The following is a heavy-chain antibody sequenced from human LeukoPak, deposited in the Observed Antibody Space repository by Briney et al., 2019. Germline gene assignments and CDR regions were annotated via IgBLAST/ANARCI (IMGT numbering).Heavy chain of an antibody. V-gene: IGHV4-39*07. J-gene: IGHJ4*02. CDR3: ARENIVSTRDFDY. Sequence: SETLSLTCTVSGGSFNTGDYYWAWIRQPPGQRLEWIGSLFYSGNMYYNPSLKGRVTISLDTSKTQFSLRLSSVTAADTAVYYCARENIVSTRDFDYWGQGALVTVST. D-gene: IGHD5/OR15-5a*01. CDR2: LFYSGNM. CDR1: GGSFNTGDYY.